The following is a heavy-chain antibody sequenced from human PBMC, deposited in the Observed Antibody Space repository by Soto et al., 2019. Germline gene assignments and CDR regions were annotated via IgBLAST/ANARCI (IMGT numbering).Heavy chain of an antibody. Sequence: GESLNLSCKGYGYSFTSYLISWVRQMPGKGLERMGIVFPGDSDTRYSPSCQGQVTISADKSISTAYLQWSSLKASDTGMYYCARHGAYDSSGYYRARLSYYYYRMDVWGQGIRV. CDR3: ARHGAYDSSGYYRARLSYYYYRMDV. J-gene: IGHJ6*02. CDR1: GYSFTSYL. D-gene: IGHD3-22*01. CDR2: VFPGDSDT. V-gene: IGHV5-51*01.